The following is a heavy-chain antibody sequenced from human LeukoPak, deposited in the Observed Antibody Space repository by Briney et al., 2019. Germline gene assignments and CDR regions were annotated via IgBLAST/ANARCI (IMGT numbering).Heavy chain of an antibody. CDR2: INPSGGST. CDR3: ARARPQGYCDYDDAFDI. J-gene: IGHJ3*02. Sequence: ASVKVSCKASGYTFTSYYMHWVRQAPGQGLEWMGIINPSGGSTSYAQKFQGRVTMTRDTSTSTVYMELSSLRSEDTAVYYCARARPQGYCDYDDAFDICGQGTMVTVSS. V-gene: IGHV1-46*01. D-gene: IGHD4-17*01. CDR1: GYTFTSYY.